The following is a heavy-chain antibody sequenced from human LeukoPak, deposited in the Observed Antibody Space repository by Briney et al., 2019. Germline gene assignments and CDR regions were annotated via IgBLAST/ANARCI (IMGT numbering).Heavy chain of an antibody. CDR3: AREQVVPAAKYYGMDV. Sequence: GASVKVSCKASGYTFTGYYMHWARQAPGQGLEWMGWINPNSGGTNYAQKFQGRVTMTRDTSISTAYMELSRLRSDDTAVYYCAREQVVPAAKYYGMDVWGQGTTVTVSS. J-gene: IGHJ6*02. CDR2: INPNSGGT. D-gene: IGHD2-2*01. CDR1: GYTFTGYY. V-gene: IGHV1-2*02.